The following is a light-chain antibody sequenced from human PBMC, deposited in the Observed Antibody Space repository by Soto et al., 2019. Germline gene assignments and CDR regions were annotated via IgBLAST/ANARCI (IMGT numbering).Light chain of an antibody. CDR2: KAS. CDR3: QQHNSYST. J-gene: IGKJ3*01. CDR1: QSIRSW. V-gene: IGKV1-5*03. Sequence: DIQMTQSPSTLSASVGDRVTITCRASQSIRSWLAWYQQKPGKAPKLLIYKASSLESGVPSRFSGSGSGTEFTLTISSLQPDDFATYYCQQHNSYSTFGPGTKVDIK.